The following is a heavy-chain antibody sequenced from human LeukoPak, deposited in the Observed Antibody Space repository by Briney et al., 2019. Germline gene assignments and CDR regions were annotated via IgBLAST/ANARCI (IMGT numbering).Heavy chain of an antibody. D-gene: IGHD1-1*01. J-gene: IGHJ3*02. CDR1: GGSITNGY. CDR2: INYSGST. Sequence: SETLSLTCTVSGGSITNGYWNWIRQSPGKGLEWIGYINYSGSTNYNPSLKSRVTMSVDTSKNQFSLKLSSVTAADTAMYFCARDPLSTNDFDIWGQGTMVTVSS. V-gene: IGHV4-59*01. CDR3: ARDPLSTNDFDI.